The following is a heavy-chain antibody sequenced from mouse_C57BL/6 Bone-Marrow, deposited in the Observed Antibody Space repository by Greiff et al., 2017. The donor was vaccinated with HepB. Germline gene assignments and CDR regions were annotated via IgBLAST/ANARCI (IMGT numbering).Heavy chain of an antibody. CDR3: TRNPYYYGSSYDYAMDY. D-gene: IGHD1-1*01. CDR2: IYPGNSDT. V-gene: IGHV1-5*01. CDR1: GYTFTSYW. J-gene: IGHJ4*01. Sequence: VQLKESGTVLARPGASVKMSCKTSGYTFTSYWMHWVKQRPGQGLEWIGAIYPGNSDTSYNQKFKGKAKLTAVTSASTAYMELSSLTNEDSAVYYCTRNPYYYGSSYDYAMDYWGQGTSVTVSS.